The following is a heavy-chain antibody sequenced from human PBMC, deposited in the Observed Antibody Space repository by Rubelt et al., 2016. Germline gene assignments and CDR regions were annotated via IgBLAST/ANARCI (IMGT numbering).Heavy chain of an antibody. V-gene: IGHV4-34*01. Sequence: QEQLQQWGAGLLKPSETLSLTCVDYGGPLSGYYWSWLRPSPGEALEWIGEITHIGGSNYNPSLKSRVTISVSTCQNQFATKLSAVHAAGPAVYYCARERIAASGLYDRWAQGTLVTVSS. CDR1: GGPLSGYY. CDR2: ITHIGGS. D-gene: IGHD6-6*01. J-gene: IGHJ5*02. CDR3: ARERIAASGLYDR.